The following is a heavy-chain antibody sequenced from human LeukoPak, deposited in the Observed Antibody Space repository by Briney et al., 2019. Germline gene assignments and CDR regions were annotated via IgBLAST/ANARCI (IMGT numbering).Heavy chain of an antibody. CDR3: AKDRKWSYYGFDY. Sequence: GGSLRLSCAASGFTFSNFEMNWVRQAPGKGLEWVALISHDGSNKYYADSAKGRFTISRDNSKNTLYLEMNSLRVEDTAVYYCAKDRKWSYYGFDYWGQGTLVTVSS. D-gene: IGHD3-10*01. V-gene: IGHV3-30*18. CDR1: GFTFSNFE. CDR2: ISHDGSNK. J-gene: IGHJ4*02.